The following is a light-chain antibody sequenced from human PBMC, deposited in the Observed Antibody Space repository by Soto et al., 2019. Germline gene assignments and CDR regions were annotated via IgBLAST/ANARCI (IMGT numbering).Light chain of an antibody. CDR1: QSVNSN. CDR2: DAS. Sequence: EIVMTQSPATLSVSPGERATLSCRASQSVNSNLAWYRQKPRQAPRLLISDASTRATGVPARFSGSGSGTEFTLTISSLQSEDSGIYYCQQYNFWPPLTFGGGTKVEIK. V-gene: IGKV3-15*01. CDR3: QQYNFWPPLT. J-gene: IGKJ4*01.